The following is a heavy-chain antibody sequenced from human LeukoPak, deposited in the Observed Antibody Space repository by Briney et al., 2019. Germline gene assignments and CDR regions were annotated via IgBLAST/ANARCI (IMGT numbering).Heavy chain of an antibody. CDR1: GGIFNGYY. D-gene: IGHD1-1*01. J-gene: IGHJ4*02. CDR3: ARDRSELAYFDY. CDR2: INRSGTT. V-gene: IGHV4-34*01. Sequence: ASETLSLTCAVYGGIFNGYYWSWIRQPPGKGLEWIGEINRSGTTNYNPTLKSRVTIPVDTSKSQVSLKLTSVTAADTAVYYCARDRSELAYFDYWGQGTLVTVSS.